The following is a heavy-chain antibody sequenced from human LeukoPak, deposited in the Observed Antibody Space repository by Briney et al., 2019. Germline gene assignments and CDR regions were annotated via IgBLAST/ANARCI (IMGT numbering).Heavy chain of an antibody. V-gene: IGHV3-30*04. J-gene: IGHJ4*02. D-gene: IGHD5-18*01. CDR1: GFTFSNYA. Sequence: GRSLRLSCAASGFTFSNYATHWVRRAPGKGLEWLAIVSYDGTNKYSADSVKGRFTISRDNSKNMVFLQVNSLRAEDTAVYYCARDHGYTYSKDRFDYWGQGTLVTVSS. CDR3: ARDHGYTYSKDRFDY. CDR2: VSYDGTNK.